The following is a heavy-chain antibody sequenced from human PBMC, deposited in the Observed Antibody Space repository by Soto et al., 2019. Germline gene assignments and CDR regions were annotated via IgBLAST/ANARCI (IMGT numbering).Heavy chain of an antibody. CDR2: ISSSSSYI. D-gene: IGHD3-22*01. J-gene: IGHJ4*02. Sequence: PWGSLRLSCAASGFTFISYSMNFFRHPPGKGLEWVSSISSSSSYIYYADSVKGRFTISRDNAKNSLYLQMNSLRAEDTAVYYCARDHQSHDSSGYSGYWGQGTLVTVSS. CDR1: GFTFISYS. CDR3: ARDHQSHDSSGYSGY. V-gene: IGHV3-21*01.